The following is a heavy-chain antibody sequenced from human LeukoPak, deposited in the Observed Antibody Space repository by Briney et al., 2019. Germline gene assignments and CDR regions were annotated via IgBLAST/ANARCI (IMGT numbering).Heavy chain of an antibody. CDR2: ISAYNGNT. CDR3: ARDTSGSEYYFDY. J-gene: IGHJ4*02. D-gene: IGHD1-26*01. CDR1: GYTFTSYG. V-gene: IGHV1-18*01. Sequence: ASVKVSCKASGYTFTSYGISWVRQAPGQGLEWMGWISAYNGNTNYAQKFQGRVTMTRDTSISTAYMELSRLRSDDTAVYYCARDTSGSEYYFDYWGQGTLVTVSS.